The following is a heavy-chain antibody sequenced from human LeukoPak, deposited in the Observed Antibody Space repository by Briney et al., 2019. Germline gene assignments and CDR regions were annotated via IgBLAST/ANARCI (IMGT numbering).Heavy chain of an antibody. CDR2: ISGGGGST. V-gene: IGHV3-23*01. Sequence: GGSLRLSCAASGFTFTSYSMNWVRQAPGKGLEWVSTISGGGGSTYYADSVKGRFTISRDNSKNTLYLQVNSLRAEDTAVYYCTKGGKWDVTPFDYWGQGTLVTVSS. D-gene: IGHD1-26*01. CDR3: TKGGKWDVTPFDY. CDR1: GFTFTSYS. J-gene: IGHJ4*02.